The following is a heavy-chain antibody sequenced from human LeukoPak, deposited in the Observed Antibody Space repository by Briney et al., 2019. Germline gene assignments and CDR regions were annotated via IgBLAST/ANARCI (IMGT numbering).Heavy chain of an antibody. CDR3: ARDKLGLGELSLYDE. CDR1: GYTFTGHY. D-gene: IGHD3-16*02. Sequence: GASVKVSCKASGYTFTGHYMHWVRQAPGQGLELMGWINTDSGGTTYAQKFHGRVTMTRDTSISTAYMELSRLTSDDTAMYYCARDKLGLGELSLYDEWGQGTQVTVSS. CDR2: INTDSGGT. V-gene: IGHV1-2*02. J-gene: IGHJ4*02.